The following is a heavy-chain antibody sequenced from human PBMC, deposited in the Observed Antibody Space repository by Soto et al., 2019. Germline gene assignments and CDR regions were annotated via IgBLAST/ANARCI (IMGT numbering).Heavy chain of an antibody. Sequence: QVQLQQWGAGLLKPSETLSLTCAGYGGAFSGYYWSWIRQPPGKGLEWIGEINHSGSTNYNPSLKSRITNSVDTSTDQFSLTLSSVTAADTAVYYCARGSYGWFDPWGQGTLVTVSS. J-gene: IGHJ5*02. CDR2: INHSGST. D-gene: IGHD1-26*01. V-gene: IGHV4-34*01. CDR3: ARGSYGWFDP. CDR1: GGAFSGYY.